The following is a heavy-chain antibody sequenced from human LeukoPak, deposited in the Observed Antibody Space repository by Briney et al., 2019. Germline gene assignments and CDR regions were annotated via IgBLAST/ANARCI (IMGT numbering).Heavy chain of an antibody. CDR1: VDSVLSNRAA. V-gene: IGHV6-1*01. CDR3: AYGMDV. Sequence: SQSLSLTCAISVDSVLSNRAACNWIRQSPSRGLEWLGKTYYRSKRYYDYAESVKSRIAINPDTSKNQFSLQLNSVTPDDTAVYYCAYGMDVWGQGTTVTVSS. J-gene: IGHJ6*02. CDR2: TYYRSKRYY.